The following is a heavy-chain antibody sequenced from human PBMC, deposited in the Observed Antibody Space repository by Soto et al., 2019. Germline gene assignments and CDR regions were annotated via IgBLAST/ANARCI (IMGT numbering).Heavy chain of an antibody. J-gene: IGHJ4*02. D-gene: IGHD4-17*01. V-gene: IGHV1-69*01. CDR2: IIPLFGTT. CDR1: EGTFSNYA. Sequence: QVQLVQSGAEVKKPGSSVKVSCKASEGTFSNYAISWVRQAPGQGLEWMGGIIPLFGTTNYAQKFQGRVTITADESTSTAYMELNSLTSEDTAVYYCAIDHSTYGDYAVKGLRDWGQGVLVTVSS. CDR3: AIDHSTYGDYAVKGLRD.